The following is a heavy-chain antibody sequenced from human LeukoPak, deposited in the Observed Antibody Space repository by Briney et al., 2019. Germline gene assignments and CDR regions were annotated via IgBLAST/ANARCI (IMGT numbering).Heavy chain of an antibody. Sequence: GGPLRLSCSASGFTFSSYSMTWVRQAPGKGREWVPSISSSSSYIYYADSVKGRFTISRDNAKNSLYLQMNSQRAEDTAVYYCARDPLITYYYDSSGNHADWFDPWGQGTLVTVSS. D-gene: IGHD3-22*01. CDR2: ISSSSSYI. V-gene: IGHV3-21*01. CDR1: GFTFSSYS. J-gene: IGHJ5*02. CDR3: ARDPLITYYYDSSGNHADWFDP.